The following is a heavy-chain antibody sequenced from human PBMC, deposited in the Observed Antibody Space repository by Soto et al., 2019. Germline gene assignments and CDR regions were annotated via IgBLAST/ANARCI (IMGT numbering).Heavy chain of an antibody. J-gene: IGHJ3*02. D-gene: IGHD3-22*01. V-gene: IGHV3-48*02. CDR3: ASDPLPGYDSSGYSHDAFDI. Sequence: GGSLRLSCAASGFTFSSYSMNWVRQAPGKGLEWVSYISSSSSTIYYADSVKGRFTISRDNAKNSLYLQMNSLRDEDTAVYYCASDPLPGYDSSGYSHDAFDIWGQGTMVTVSS. CDR2: ISSSSSTI. CDR1: GFTFSSYS.